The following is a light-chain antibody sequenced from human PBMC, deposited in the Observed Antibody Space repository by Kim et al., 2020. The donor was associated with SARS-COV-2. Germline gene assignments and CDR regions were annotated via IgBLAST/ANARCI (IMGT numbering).Light chain of an antibody. J-gene: IGKJ2*01. CDR2: GAS. V-gene: IGKV3-20*01. Sequence: SLGERASLSCRASPSVNSNFLACYQLWPGQAPRLLIYGASSRATGIPDRFSGSESGTDFTLTIDRLEPEDFAVYYCQQYDSSSMYTFGQGTKLEI. CDR3: QQYDSSSMYT. CDR1: PSVNSNF.